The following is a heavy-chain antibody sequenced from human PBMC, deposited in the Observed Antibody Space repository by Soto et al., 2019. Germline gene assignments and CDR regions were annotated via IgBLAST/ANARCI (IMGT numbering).Heavy chain of an antibody. D-gene: IGHD4-17*01. J-gene: IGHJ6*02. CDR2: IYYSGST. CDR1: GGSVNNANYF. V-gene: IGHV4-31*03. CDR3: ARDADYGGSRGGMDV. Sequence: QVRLEESGPGLVKPSETLSLICSVSGGSVNNANYFWNWIRHHPANGLEWIGYIYYSGSTRYNPSFKTRATLAIDTTKDQFPLRLNSVTVADTAVYFCARDADYGGSRGGMDVWGRGTTVTVSS.